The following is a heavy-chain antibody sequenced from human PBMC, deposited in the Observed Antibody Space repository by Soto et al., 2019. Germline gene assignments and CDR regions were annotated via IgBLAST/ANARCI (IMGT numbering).Heavy chain of an antibody. CDR1: GYTFTSYG. J-gene: IGHJ4*02. CDR2: ISAYNGNT. Sequence: ASVPVSCPASGYTFTSYGISWVRPATGQGLEWMGWISAYNGNTNYAQKLQGRVTMTTDTSTSTAYRELRSLRSDDTAVYYCARDLPQTTVSPGYWGQGTLVTVYS. V-gene: IGHV1-18*01. CDR3: ARDLPQTTVSPGY. D-gene: IGHD4-17*01.